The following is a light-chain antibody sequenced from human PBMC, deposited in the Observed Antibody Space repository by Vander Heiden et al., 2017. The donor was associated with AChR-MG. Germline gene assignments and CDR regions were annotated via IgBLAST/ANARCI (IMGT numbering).Light chain of an antibody. CDR1: QSVSSSY. V-gene: IGKV3-20*01. CDR2: GAS. Sequence: EIVLTQSPGTLSSSPGERATLSCRTSQSVSSSYLAWYQQKPGQAPRILIYGASSRATGIPDRFSGSGSGTDFTLTISRLEPEDFAVYYCQRYASSWWTFGQGTKVEI. J-gene: IGKJ1*01. CDR3: QRYASSWWT.